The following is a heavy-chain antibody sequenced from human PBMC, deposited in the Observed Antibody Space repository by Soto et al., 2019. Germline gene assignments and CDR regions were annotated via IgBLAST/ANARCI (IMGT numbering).Heavy chain of an antibody. CDR2: IKPDESEK. Sequence: EVQLVESGGGLVQPGGPRRLSCTASGFPFSDSWMTWVPRAQGKGLEWVARIKPDESEKKYADSVKGRFSISRDNAKNSMYLQMDSLRGEDTAVYYCVRGGSNYASWGQGTLVTVSS. CDR1: GFPFSDSW. J-gene: IGHJ5*02. V-gene: IGHV3-7*01. CDR3: VRGGSNYAS. D-gene: IGHD4-4*01.